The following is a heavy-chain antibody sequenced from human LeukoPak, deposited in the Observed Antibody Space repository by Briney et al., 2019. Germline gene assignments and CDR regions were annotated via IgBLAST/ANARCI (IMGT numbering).Heavy chain of an antibody. CDR2: IYHTGST. CDR1: GYSISSGYY. Sequence: SETLSLTCAVSGYSISSGYYWGWIRQPPGKGLEWIGSIYHTGSTYYNPSLKSRVTISVDTSKNQFSLKRSSVTAADTAVYYCARPVGLGITTRYDAFDIWGQGTMVTVSS. D-gene: IGHD3-22*01. CDR3: ARPVGLGITTRYDAFDI. V-gene: IGHV4-38-2*01. J-gene: IGHJ3*02.